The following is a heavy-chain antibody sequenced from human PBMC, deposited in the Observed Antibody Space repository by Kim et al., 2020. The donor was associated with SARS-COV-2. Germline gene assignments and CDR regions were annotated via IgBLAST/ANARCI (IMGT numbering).Heavy chain of an antibody. J-gene: IGHJ4*02. CDR3: ARQYYDILTGFGPWAWPLQTSDY. V-gene: IGHV1-3*01. CDR2: INAGNGNT. D-gene: IGHD3-9*01. CDR1: GYTFTSYA. Sequence: ASVKVSCKASGYTFTSYAMPWVRQAPGQRLEWMGWINAGNGNTKYSQKFQGRVTLTRDTSASTAYMELSSLRSEDTAVYYCARQYYDILTGFGPWAWPLQTSDYWGQGTLVTVSS.